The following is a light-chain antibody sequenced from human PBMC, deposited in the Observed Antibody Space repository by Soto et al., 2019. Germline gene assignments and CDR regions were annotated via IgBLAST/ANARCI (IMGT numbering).Light chain of an antibody. CDR3: QSYDSSLSVLYV. Sequence: QAVVTQPPSVSGAPGQRVTISCTGSSSNIGAGYDVHWYQQLPGTAPKLLIYGNSNRPSGVPDRFSGSKSGTSASLAITGLQAEDEADYCCQSYDSSLSVLYVFGTGTKLTVL. CDR1: SSNIGAGYD. V-gene: IGLV1-40*01. CDR2: GNS. J-gene: IGLJ1*01.